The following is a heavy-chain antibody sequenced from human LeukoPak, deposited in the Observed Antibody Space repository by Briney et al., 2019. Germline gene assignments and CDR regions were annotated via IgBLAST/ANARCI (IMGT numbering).Heavy chain of an antibody. Sequence: GGSPRLSCAASGFTFSDYYMSWIRQAPGKGLEWVSYISSSGSTIYYADSVKGRFTISRDNAKNSLYLQMNSLRAEDTAVYFCARAVTTHYFDYWGQGTLVAVSS. CDR2: ISSSGSTI. D-gene: IGHD4-17*01. CDR3: ARAVTTHYFDY. J-gene: IGHJ4*02. V-gene: IGHV3-11*01. CDR1: GFTFSDYY.